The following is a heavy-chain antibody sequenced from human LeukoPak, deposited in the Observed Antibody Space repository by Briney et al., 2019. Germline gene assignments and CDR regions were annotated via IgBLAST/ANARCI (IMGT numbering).Heavy chain of an antibody. CDR3: AREAPSGNCDFDY. V-gene: IGHV3-7*01. D-gene: IGHD3-10*01. Sequence: SGGSLRLSCAASGFTFSNYWMGWVRQPPGKGLQWVANIKEDGTEKYYVDSVKGRFTISRDNAKNSLYLQMNGLRAEDTAVYYCAREAPSGNCDFDYWAREPWSPSPQ. CDR1: GFTFSNYW. CDR2: IKEDGTEK. J-gene: IGHJ4*02.